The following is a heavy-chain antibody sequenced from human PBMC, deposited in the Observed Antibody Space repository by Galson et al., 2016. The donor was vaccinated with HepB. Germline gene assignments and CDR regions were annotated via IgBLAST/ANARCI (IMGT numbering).Heavy chain of an antibody. CDR1: GGSISSGSYY. CDR3: PSYGKWVDY. Sequence: TLSLTCTVSGGSISSGSYYWSWVRQPAGKGLEWIGRIYASGSTTYNPSLKSRVTISLDTPKNQFSLKLSSLTASDTAVYYCPSYGKWVDYWGQGTLVTVSS. CDR2: IYASGST. J-gene: IGHJ4*02. D-gene: IGHD2-8*01. V-gene: IGHV4-61*02.